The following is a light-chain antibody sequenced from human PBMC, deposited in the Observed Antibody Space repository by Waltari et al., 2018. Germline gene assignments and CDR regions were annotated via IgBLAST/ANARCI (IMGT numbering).Light chain of an antibody. CDR1: QSISSW. J-gene: IGKJ2*01. CDR3: QHSYSPPYT. CDR2: KAS. Sequence: DIQMTQPPSTLSASVGDRVTITCRASQSISSWLAWYQQKPGKAPKLLIYKASSLESGVPSRFSGSGSGTEFTLTISSLQPDDFATYYCQHSYSPPYTFGQGTRLEIK. V-gene: IGKV1-5*03.